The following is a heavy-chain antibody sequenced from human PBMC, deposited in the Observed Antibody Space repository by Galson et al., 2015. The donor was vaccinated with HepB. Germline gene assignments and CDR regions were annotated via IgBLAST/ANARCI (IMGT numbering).Heavy chain of an antibody. J-gene: IGHJ6*02. CDR2: ISSSSSTI. CDR3: AREVAEYCSSTSCYGGDYYYYGMDV. CDR1: GFTFSSYS. Sequence: SLRLSCAASGFTFSSYSMNWVRQAPGKGLEWVSYISSSSSTIYYADSVKGRFTISRDNAKNSLYLQMDSLRAEDTAVYYCAREVAEYCSSTSCYGGDYYYYGMDVWGQGTTVTVSS. D-gene: IGHD2-2*01. V-gene: IGHV3-48*01.